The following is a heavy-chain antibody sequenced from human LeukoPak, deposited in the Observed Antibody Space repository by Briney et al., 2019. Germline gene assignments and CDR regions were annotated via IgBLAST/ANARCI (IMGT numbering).Heavy chain of an antibody. V-gene: IGHV3-21*01. Sequence: GGSLRLSCAASGFTFSNYCMSWVRQAPGKGLEWVSYVSATSTTNIYYADSVKGRFTISRDNAKNSLYLQMNSLRAEDTAIYYCTRVGYIDEGIDYWGQGTLVTVSS. J-gene: IGHJ4*02. CDR3: TRVGYIDEGIDY. CDR2: VSATSTTNI. D-gene: IGHD5-24*01. CDR1: GFTFSNYC.